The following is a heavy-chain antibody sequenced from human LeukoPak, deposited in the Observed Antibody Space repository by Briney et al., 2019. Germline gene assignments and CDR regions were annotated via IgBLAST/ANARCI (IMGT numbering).Heavy chain of an antibody. J-gene: IGHJ5*02. Sequence: GGSLRLSCAASGFTFSDYYMSWIRQAPGKGLEWVSYISSSGSTIYYADSVKGRFTISRDNAKNSLYLQMNSLRAEDTAVYYCARDPVRGCSSTSCYGWFDPWGQGTLVTVSS. CDR3: ARDPVRGCSSTSCYGWFDP. V-gene: IGHV3-11*01. D-gene: IGHD2-2*01. CDR1: GFTFSDYY. CDR2: ISSSGSTI.